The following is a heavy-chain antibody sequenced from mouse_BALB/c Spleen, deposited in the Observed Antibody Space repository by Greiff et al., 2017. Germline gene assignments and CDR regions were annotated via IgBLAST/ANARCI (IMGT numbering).Heavy chain of an antibody. CDR2: ISSGGSYT. D-gene: IGHD2-4*01. J-gene: IGHJ3*01. CDR3: ARQIYYDYDSFAY. V-gene: IGHV5-6*01. CDR1: GFTFSSYG. Sequence: EVKLVESGGDLVKPGGSLKLSCAASGFTFSSYGMSWVRQTPDKRLEWVATISSGGSYTYYPDSVKGRFTISRDNAKNTLYLQMSSLKSEDTAMYYCARQIYYDYDSFAYWGQGTLVTVSA.